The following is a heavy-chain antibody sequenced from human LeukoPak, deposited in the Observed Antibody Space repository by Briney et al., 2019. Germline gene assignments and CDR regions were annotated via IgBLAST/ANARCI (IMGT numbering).Heavy chain of an antibody. CDR3: ARGPRGYSYGVFDY. V-gene: IGHV1-69*13. CDR2: IIPIFGTA. D-gene: IGHD5-18*01. Sequence: ASVKVSCKASGGTFSSYAISWVRQAPGQGLEWMGGIIPIFGTANYAQKFQGRVTITADESTSTAYMELSSLRSEDTAVYYCARGPRGYSYGVFDYWGQGTLVTVSS. CDR1: GGTFSSYA. J-gene: IGHJ4*02.